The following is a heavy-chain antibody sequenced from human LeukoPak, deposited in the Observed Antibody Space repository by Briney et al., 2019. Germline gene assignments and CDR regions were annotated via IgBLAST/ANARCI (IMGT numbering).Heavy chain of an antibody. CDR1: GGSISSSSYY. V-gene: IGHV4-39*01. CDR3: ARMNTSNYLDY. D-gene: IGHD1/OR15-1a*01. CDR2: IYYSGST. J-gene: IGHJ4*02. Sequence: PSETLSLTCTVSGGSISSSSYYWGWIRQPPGKGLEWIGSIYYSGSTYYNPSLKSRVTISVDTSKNQFPLKLSSVTAADTAVYYCARMNTSNYLDYWGQGTLVTVSS.